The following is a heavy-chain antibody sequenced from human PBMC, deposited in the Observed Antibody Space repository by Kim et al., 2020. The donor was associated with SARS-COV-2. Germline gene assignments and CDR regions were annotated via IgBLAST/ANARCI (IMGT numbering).Heavy chain of an antibody. CDR3: ARNELSEPGCMDV. Sequence: SVKVSCKASGGTFSSYAISWVRQAPGQGLEWMGGIIPIFGTANYAQKFQGRVTITADESTSTAYMELSSLRSEDTAVYYCARNELSEPGCMDVWGQGTTVTVSS. V-gene: IGHV1-69*13. D-gene: IGHD3-16*02. CDR1: GGTFSSYA. J-gene: IGHJ6*02. CDR2: IIPIFGTA.